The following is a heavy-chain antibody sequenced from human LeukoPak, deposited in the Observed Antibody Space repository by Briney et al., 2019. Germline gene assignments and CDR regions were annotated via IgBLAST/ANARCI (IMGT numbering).Heavy chain of an antibody. CDR3: ARSIAVAGTLDY. J-gene: IGHJ4*02. D-gene: IGHD6-19*01. V-gene: IGHV1-2*02. Sequence: ASVKVSCKASGYTFSVYYIHWVRQAPGQGLEWMGWIKPKSGATRYAQKFQGRVTMTRDTSISTAYMELSRLRSDDTAVYYCARSIAVAGTLDYWGQGTLVTVSS. CDR1: GYTFSVYY. CDR2: IKPKSGAT.